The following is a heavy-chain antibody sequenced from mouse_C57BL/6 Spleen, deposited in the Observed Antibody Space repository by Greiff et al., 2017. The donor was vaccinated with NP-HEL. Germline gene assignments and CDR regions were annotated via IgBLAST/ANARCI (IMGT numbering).Heavy chain of an antibody. CDR2: IHPNSGST. V-gene: IGHV1-64*01. CDR3: AREGPLGYFDY. D-gene: IGHD3-3*01. CDR1: GYTFTSYW. Sequence: QVHVKQPGAELVKPGASVKLSCKASGYTFTSYWMHWVKQRPGQGLEWIGMIHPNSGSTNYNEKFKSKATLTVDKSSSTAYMQLSSLTSEDSAVYYCAREGPLGYFDYWGQGTTLTVSS. J-gene: IGHJ2*01.